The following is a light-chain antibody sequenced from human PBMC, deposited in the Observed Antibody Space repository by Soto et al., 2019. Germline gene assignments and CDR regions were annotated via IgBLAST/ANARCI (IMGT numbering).Light chain of an antibody. CDR3: CSYAGSSTYV. J-gene: IGLJ1*01. CDR1: SSGVGSYNL. CDR2: EVS. Sequence: QSVLTQPASVSGSPGQSITISCTGTSSGVGSYNLVSWYQQHPGKAPKLMIYEVSKRPSGVSNRFSGYKSGNTASLTISGLQAEDEADYYCCSYAGSSTYVFGTGTKLTVL. V-gene: IGLV2-23*02.